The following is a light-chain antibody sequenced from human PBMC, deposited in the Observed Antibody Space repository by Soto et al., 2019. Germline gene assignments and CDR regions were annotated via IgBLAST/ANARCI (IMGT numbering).Light chain of an antibody. CDR1: SSDVGGYSY. J-gene: IGLJ1*01. Sequence: QSALTQPRSVSGSPGQSVTISCTGTSSDVGGYSYVSWFQQHPGKAPKLMIYDVSKRPSGVPDRFSGSKSGNTASLTISVLQAEDEADYYCCSCAGSYTLYVFGTGTKLTVL. CDR2: DVS. CDR3: CSCAGSYTLYV. V-gene: IGLV2-11*01.